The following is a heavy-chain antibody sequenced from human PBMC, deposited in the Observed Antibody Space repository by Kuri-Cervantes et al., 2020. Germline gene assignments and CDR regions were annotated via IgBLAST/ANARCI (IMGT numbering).Heavy chain of an antibody. CDR2: INHGGSI. V-gene: IGHV4-34*01. CDR1: LGSFSGHY. J-gene: IGHJ4*02. CDR3: ARARSIAVAVDY. D-gene: IGHD6-19*01. Sequence: SQTLSLTCAVYLGSFSGHYWTWIRQPPGKGLEWVGEINHGGSINYNPSLKSRVTISVNTSKNQFSLKLSSVTAADTAVYYCARARSIAVAVDYWGQGTLVTVSS.